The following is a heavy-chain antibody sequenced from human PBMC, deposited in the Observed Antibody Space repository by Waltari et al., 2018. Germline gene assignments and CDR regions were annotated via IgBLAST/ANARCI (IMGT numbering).Heavy chain of an antibody. Sequence: QVQLVESGEGVVQPGRSLRLSCAASGFTFSTFAMHWVRQAPGKGLEWVSGISYDGNNKFYADSVKGRVTISRDNSKNMLQLQMNSLRVEDTAIYYCVKDRGTGDGMYYFNNWGQGTLVTVSS. CDR1: GFTFSTFA. CDR3: VKDRGTGDGMYYFNN. D-gene: IGHD7-27*01. CDR2: ISYDGNNK. J-gene: IGHJ4*02. V-gene: IGHV3-30-3*01.